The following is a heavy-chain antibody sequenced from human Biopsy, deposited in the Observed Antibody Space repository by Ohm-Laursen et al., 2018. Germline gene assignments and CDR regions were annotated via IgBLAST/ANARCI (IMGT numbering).Heavy chain of an antibody. D-gene: IGHD3-9*01. J-gene: IGHJ6*02. CDR2: INPTGGTT. V-gene: IGHV1-46*01. CDR1: GYSFTKYY. CDR3: ARDETGSSVFGPYYYGMDV. Sequence: SVKVSCKASGYSFTKYYINWVRQAPGQGLEWMGIINPTGGTTSYAEKFQGRVTLTRDTSTGTVYLELNSLIYEDTALYYCARDETGSSVFGPYYYGMDVWGQGTMVTVSS.